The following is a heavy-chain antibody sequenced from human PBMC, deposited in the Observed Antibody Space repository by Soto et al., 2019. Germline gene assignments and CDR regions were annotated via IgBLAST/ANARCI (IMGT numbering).Heavy chain of an antibody. CDR3: ARVGYYDSTNWFDP. CDR1: GGTFSSYA. D-gene: IGHD3-22*01. V-gene: IGHV1-69*13. CDR2: XXPXXGXA. Sequence: GASVKVSCKASGGTFSSYAISLVRQAPGQGLEWXGGXXPXXGXAXXXQXXXGRVTITADESTSTAYMELSSLRSEDTAVYYCARVGYYDSTNWFDPWGQGTLVTASS. J-gene: IGHJ5*02.